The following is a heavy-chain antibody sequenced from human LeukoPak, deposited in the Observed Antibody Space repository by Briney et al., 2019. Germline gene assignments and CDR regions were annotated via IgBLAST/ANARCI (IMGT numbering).Heavy chain of an antibody. Sequence: SETLSLTCAISGHSTTRGYYWAWFRQSPGKGLEWIATFFQSHKSFYNASLESRVTMSLDTSKSQSSLNLTSVTAADTAVYSCARVLSFPYLLDSWGRGTQVTVSS. CDR1: GHSTTRGYY. CDR2: FFQSHKS. J-gene: IGHJ4*02. CDR3: ARVLSFPYLLDS. D-gene: IGHD2-2*02. V-gene: IGHV4-38-2*01.